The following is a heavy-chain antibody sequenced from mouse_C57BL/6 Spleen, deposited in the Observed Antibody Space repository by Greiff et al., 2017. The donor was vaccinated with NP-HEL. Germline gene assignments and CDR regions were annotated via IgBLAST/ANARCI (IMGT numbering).Heavy chain of an antibody. D-gene: IGHD4-1*01. CDR3: ARGNWGFDY. Sequence: QVQLKQPGAELVMPGASVKLSCKASGYTFTSYWMHWVKQRPGQGLEWIGEIDPSDSYTNYNQKFKGKSTLTVDKSSSTAYMQLSSLTSEDSAVYYCARGNWGFDYWGQGTTLTVSS. CDR2: IDPSDSYT. J-gene: IGHJ2*01. V-gene: IGHV1-69*01. CDR1: GYTFTSYW.